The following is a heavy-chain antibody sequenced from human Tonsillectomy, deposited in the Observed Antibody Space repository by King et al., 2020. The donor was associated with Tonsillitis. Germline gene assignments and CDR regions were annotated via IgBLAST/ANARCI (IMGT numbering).Heavy chain of an antibody. J-gene: IGHJ4*02. Sequence: QLVQSGGGLVQPGRSLRLSCAASGFTFDHYAMHWVRQAPGKGLEWVSGISWNSGSIGYADSVKGRFTISRDNAKNSLYLQMNSLRAEDTALYYCAKEGMRFVEFPYYFDSWGQGTLVTVSS. D-gene: IGHD3-10*01. V-gene: IGHV3-9*01. CDR1: GFTFDHYA. CDR3: AKEGMRFVEFPYYFDS. CDR2: ISWNSGSI.